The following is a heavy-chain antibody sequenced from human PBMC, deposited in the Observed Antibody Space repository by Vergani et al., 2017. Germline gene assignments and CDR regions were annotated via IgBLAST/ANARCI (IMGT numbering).Heavy chain of an antibody. CDR1: GFTFSSYG. Sequence: QVQLVESGGGVVQPGRSLRLSCAASGFTFSSYGMHWVRQAPGKGLEWVAVIWYDGSNKYYADSVKGRFTISRDNSKNTLYLQMNSLRAEDTAVYYCAKEIYTKYCTNGVFSPVDWGQGTLVTVSS. CDR3: AKEIYTKYCTNGVFSPVD. D-gene: IGHD2-8*01. V-gene: IGHV3-33*06. CDR2: IWYDGSNK. J-gene: IGHJ4*02.